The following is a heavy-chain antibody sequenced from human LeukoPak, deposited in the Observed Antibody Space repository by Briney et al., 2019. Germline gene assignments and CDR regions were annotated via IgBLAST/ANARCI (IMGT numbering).Heavy chain of an antibody. CDR3: AREHFGATTGY. Sequence: PGGSLRLSCAASGFTVSSNYMSWVRQAPGKGLEWVSVIYSGGSTYYADSVKGRFTISRDNSKNTLYLQMSSLRAEDTAVYYCAREHFGATTGYWGQGTLVTVSS. CDR2: IYSGGST. D-gene: IGHD3-3*01. J-gene: IGHJ4*02. V-gene: IGHV3-66*01. CDR1: GFTVSSNY.